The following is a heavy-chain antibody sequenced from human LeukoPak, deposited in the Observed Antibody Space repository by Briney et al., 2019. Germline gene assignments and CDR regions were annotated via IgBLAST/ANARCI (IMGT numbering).Heavy chain of an antibody. CDR1: GFTFSSYW. Sequence: GGSLRLSCAASGFTFSSYWMSWVRQAPGKGLEWVANIKQDGSEKYYVDSVKGRFTISRDNAKNSLYLQMNNLRAEDTAVYYCARARPPLSPDAFDIWGQGTMVTVSS. V-gene: IGHV3-7*01. CDR3: ARARPPLSPDAFDI. J-gene: IGHJ3*02. CDR2: IKQDGSEK.